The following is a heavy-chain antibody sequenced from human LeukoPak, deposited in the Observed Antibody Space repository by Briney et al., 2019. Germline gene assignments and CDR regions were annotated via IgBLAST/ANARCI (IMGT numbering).Heavy chain of an antibody. Sequence: GGSLRLSCAASGFTFSGSAMHWVRQASGKGLEWVGRIRSKANSYATAYAASVKGRFTIPRDDSKNTAYLQMNSLKTEDTAVYYCTSVTSRGITGTTGGGDYWGQGTLVTVSS. CDR2: IRSKANSYAT. CDR1: GFTFSGSA. J-gene: IGHJ4*02. D-gene: IGHD1-7*01. V-gene: IGHV3-73*01. CDR3: TSVTSRGITGTTGGGDY.